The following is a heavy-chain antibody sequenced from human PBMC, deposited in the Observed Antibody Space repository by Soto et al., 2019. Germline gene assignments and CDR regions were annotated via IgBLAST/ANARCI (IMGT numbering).Heavy chain of an antibody. V-gene: IGHV3-72*01. Sequence: PGGSLRLSCVVSGFTFSDHYMDWFRQAPGKGLEWVGRIRNKANSYSTDYAASVKGRFTISRDDSKNSLYLQMNSLKTEDTAVYYCSRALRQYYFYYCGEGTLVTVSS. J-gene: IGHJ4*02. CDR3: SRALRQYYFYY. CDR1: GFTFSDHY. CDR2: IRNKANSYST.